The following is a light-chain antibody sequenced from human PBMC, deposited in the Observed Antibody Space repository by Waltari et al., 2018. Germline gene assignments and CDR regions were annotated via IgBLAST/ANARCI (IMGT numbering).Light chain of an antibody. J-gene: IGLJ2*01. CDR2: EVS. CDR3: SSYTSSSTKI. CDR1: SSDVGGYNF. V-gene: IGLV2-14*01. Sequence: QSALTQPASVSGSPGQSITISCTVTSSDVGGYNFVSWYQQHPRKAPKLMIYEVSKRPSGVSNRFAGSKSGHTASLTISGLQAEDEADYYCSSYTSSSTKIFGGGTKLTVL.